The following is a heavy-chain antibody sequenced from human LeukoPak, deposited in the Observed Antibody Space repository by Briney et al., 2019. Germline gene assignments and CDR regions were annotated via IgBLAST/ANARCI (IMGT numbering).Heavy chain of an antibody. CDR2: ISTSGGST. CDR1: GYTFSSHA. D-gene: IGHD3-10*01. Sequence: PGGSLRLSCAASGYTFSSHAMSWVRQAPGKGLEWVSAISTSGGSTYYADSVKGRFTISRDNSRNTLYLQMNSLRAEDTAIYYCALRGGQPDPFDYWGQGTPVTVSP. J-gene: IGHJ4*02. V-gene: IGHV3-23*01. CDR3: ALRGGQPDPFDY.